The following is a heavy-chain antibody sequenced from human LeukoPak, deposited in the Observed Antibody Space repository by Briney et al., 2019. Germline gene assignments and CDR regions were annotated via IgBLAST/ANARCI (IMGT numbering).Heavy chain of an antibody. V-gene: IGHV3-7*01. CDR3: AREDGYCSGGNCYSYFDS. J-gene: IGHJ4*02. Sequence: GGSLRLSCAASGFTFNHFWMSWIRQAPGKGLEWVAYIKKTGSETYYVDSVKGRFTITRDNTRNSLFLQMYSLRAEDTAVYFCAREDGYCSGGNCYSYFDSWGQGTLVTVSA. CDR1: GFTFNHFW. D-gene: IGHD2-15*01. CDR2: IKKTGSET.